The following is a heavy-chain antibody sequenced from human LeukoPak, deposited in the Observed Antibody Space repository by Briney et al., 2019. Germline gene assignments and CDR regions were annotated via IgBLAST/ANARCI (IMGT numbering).Heavy chain of an antibody. J-gene: IGHJ4*02. D-gene: IGHD1-26*01. V-gene: IGHV4-34*01. CDR1: GGSFSGYY. Sequence: SEILSLTCAVYGGSFSGYYWSWIRQPPGKGLEWIGEINHSGSTNYNPSLKSRVTISVDTSKNQFSLKLSSVTAADTAVYYCARGRRGIVGATTLHYWGQGTLVTVSS. CDR2: INHSGST. CDR3: ARGRRGIVGATTLHY.